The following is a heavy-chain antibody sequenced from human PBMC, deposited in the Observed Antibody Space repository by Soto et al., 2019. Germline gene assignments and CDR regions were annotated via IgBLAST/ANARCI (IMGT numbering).Heavy chain of an antibody. D-gene: IGHD5-18*01. Sequence: GGSLRLSCAASGFTFSSYGMHWVRQAPGKGLEWVAVIWYDGSNKYYADSVKGRFTISRDNSKNTLYLQMNSLRAEDTAVYYCARDQEQLWLQHYYGMDVWGQGTTVTVSS. J-gene: IGHJ6*02. CDR2: IWYDGSNK. V-gene: IGHV3-33*01. CDR1: GFTFSSYG. CDR3: ARDQEQLWLQHYYGMDV.